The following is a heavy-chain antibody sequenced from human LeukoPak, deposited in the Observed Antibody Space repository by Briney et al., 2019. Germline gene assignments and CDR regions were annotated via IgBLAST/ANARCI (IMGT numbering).Heavy chain of an antibody. CDR3: AKGYSSGWTPFDY. J-gene: IGHJ4*02. V-gene: IGHV3-23*01. Sequence: GGSLTLSCEASGLILRGHAMSWVRQAPGKGREWVSGIGDSGEIERYADSVKGRFNISRDNFRNTVYLEMRSLRPEDTAVYYCAKGYSSGWTPFDYWGQGTQVTVSS. CDR1: GLILRGHA. CDR2: IGDSGEIE. D-gene: IGHD6-19*01.